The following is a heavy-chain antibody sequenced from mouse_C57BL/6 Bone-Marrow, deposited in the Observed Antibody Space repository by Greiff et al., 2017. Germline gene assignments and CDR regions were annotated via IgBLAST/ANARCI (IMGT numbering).Heavy chain of an antibody. V-gene: IGHV1-9*01. CDR3: ARSDPYYYGSSGGYYFDY. CDR1: GYTFTGYW. CDR2: ILPGSGST. Sequence: QVQLKESGAELMKPGASVKLSCKATGYTFTGYWIEWVKQRPGHGLEWIGEILPGSGSTNYNEKFKGKATFTADTSSNTAYMQLSSLTTEDSAIYYCARSDPYYYGSSGGYYFDYWGQGTTLTVSS. D-gene: IGHD1-1*01. J-gene: IGHJ2*01.